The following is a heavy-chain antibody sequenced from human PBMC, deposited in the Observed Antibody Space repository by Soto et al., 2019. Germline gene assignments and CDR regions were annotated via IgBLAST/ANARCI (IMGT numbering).Heavy chain of an antibody. J-gene: IGHJ5*02. Sequence: QVQLVQSGAEVKKPGSSVKVSCKASGGTFSSYTISWVRQAPGQGLEWMGRIIPILGIANYAQKFQGRVTITADKSTSTAYMELSSLRSEDTAVYYCARVADAANGWFAPWGQGTLVTVSS. V-gene: IGHV1-69*02. CDR3: ARVADAANGWFAP. CDR2: IIPILGIA. CDR1: GGTFSSYT. D-gene: IGHD7-27*01.